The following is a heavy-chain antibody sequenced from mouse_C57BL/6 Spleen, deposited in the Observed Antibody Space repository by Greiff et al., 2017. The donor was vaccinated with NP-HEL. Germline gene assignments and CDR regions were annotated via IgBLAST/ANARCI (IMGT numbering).Heavy chain of an antibody. CDR2: IYPGSGST. V-gene: IGHV1-55*01. J-gene: IGHJ4*01. Sequence: QVQLKQSGAELVKPGASVKMSCKASGYTFTSYWITWVKQRPGQGLEWIGDIYPGSGSTNYNEKFKSKATLTVDTSSSTAYMQLSSLTSEDSEVYYCARSGDYDPYAMDYWGQGTSVTVSS. D-gene: IGHD2-4*01. CDR1: GYTFTSYW. CDR3: ARSGDYDPYAMDY.